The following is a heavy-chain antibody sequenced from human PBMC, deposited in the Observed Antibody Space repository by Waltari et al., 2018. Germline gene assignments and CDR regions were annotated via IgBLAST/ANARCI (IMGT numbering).Heavy chain of an antibody. Sequence: EVQLVETGGGLLQPGGSLRLSCSASGFTVSSNSMLWVRPAPGKGLEWVSVIYSGGSTYYADSVKGRFTISRDNSKNTLYLQMNSLRAEDTAVYYCARTRWGIAAAATGRFDYWGQGTLVTVSS. CDR1: GFTVSSNS. V-gene: IGHV3-53*02. D-gene: IGHD6-13*01. J-gene: IGHJ4*02. CDR3: ARTRWGIAAAATGRFDY. CDR2: IYSGGST.